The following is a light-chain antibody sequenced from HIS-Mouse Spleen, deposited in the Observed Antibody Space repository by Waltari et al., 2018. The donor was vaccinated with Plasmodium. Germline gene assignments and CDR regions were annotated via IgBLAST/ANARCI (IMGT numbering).Light chain of an antibody. J-gene: IGKJ4*01. CDR2: GAS. Sequence: DIQMTQSPSSLSASVGDRVTITCQASQDISNYLNWYQQKPGKAPKLLIYGASNLETGVPARFSGSGSGTDFTFTISSLQSEDIATYYCQQYDNRPLTFGGGTKVEIK. CDR3: QQYDNRPLT. V-gene: IGKV1-33*01. CDR1: QDISNY.